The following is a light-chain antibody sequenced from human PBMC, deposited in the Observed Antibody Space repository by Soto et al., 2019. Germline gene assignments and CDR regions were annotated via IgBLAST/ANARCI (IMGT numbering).Light chain of an antibody. CDR3: GTWDSRITTFV. V-gene: IGLV1-51*02. Sequence: QPALKQPPSVSAAPGHKVTIFCSGSSSDIWRNYVSWYKHLPRTAPKLLIYENYKRPSGIPDRFSGSKSGTSATLGITGLQIGNEADYYCGTWDSRITTFVFGTGSKFTV. CDR2: ENY. CDR1: SSDIWRNY. J-gene: IGLJ1*01.